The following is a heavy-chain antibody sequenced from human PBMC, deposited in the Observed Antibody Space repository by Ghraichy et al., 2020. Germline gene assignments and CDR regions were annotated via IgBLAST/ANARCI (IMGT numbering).Heavy chain of an antibody. Sequence: ASVKVSCKASGYTFTSYGISWVRQAPGQGLEWMGWISAYNGNTNYAQKLQGRVTMTTDTSTSTAYMELRSLRSDDTAVYYCARDISLSPWGIAVAGTPRELRGGYYYYMDVWGKGTTVTVSS. J-gene: IGHJ6*03. D-gene: IGHD6-19*01. CDR1: GYTFTSYG. CDR3: ARDISLSPWGIAVAGTPRELRGGYYYYMDV. V-gene: IGHV1-18*01. CDR2: ISAYNGNT.